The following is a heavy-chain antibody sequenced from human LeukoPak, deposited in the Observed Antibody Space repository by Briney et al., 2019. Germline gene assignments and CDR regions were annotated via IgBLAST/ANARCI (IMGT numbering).Heavy chain of an antibody. Sequence: GASVKVSCKVSGYTLTELSMHWVRQAPGKGLEWMGGFDPEDGETIYAQKFQGRVTMTEDTSADTAYMELSSLRSEDTAVYYCATGGPPYYDFWSGYYYYWGQRTLVTVSS. J-gene: IGHJ4*02. D-gene: IGHD3-3*01. CDR3: ATGGPPYYDFWSGYYYY. CDR1: GYTLTELS. CDR2: FDPEDGET. V-gene: IGHV1-24*01.